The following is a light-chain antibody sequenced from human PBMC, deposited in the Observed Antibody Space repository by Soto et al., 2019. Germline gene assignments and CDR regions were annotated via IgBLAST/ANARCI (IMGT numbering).Light chain of an antibody. Sequence: EIVLTQSPGTLSLSPGERATLSCSASQSVSNNYLAWYQQKPGQAPRLLIYDASNRATGIPARFSGSGSGTDFTLTISRLEPEDFAVYYCLQRSDWRTFGRGTKVDIK. CDR2: DAS. V-gene: IGKV3D-20*02. CDR3: LQRSDWRT. CDR1: QSVSNNY. J-gene: IGKJ1*01.